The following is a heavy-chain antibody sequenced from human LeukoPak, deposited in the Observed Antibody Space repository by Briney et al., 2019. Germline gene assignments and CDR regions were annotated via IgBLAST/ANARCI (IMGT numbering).Heavy chain of an antibody. CDR3: ARVLETDCSGRSGYSGLDY. V-gene: IGHV3-21*01. D-gene: IGHD2-15*01. J-gene: IGHJ4*02. CDR2: ISRTGNYI. Sequence: PGGSLRLSCAASGFTFGRYNMNWVRQAPGKGLEWVSSISRTGNYIYYADSVKGRFTISRDNAQNSLFLQMNSLRVEDTAVYYCARVLETDCSGRSGYSGLDYWGQGTLVTVSS. CDR1: GFTFGRYN.